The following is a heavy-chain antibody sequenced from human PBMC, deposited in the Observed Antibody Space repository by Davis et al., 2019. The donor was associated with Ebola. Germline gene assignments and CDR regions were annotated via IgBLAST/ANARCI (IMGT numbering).Heavy chain of an antibody. CDR2: IKQDGSEK. V-gene: IGHV3-7*03. Sequence: GGSLRLSCAASGFTFTNYWMTWVRQAPGKGLEWVAKIKQDGSEKYYVDSVKGRFTISRDNAENSLFLQMNSLRGEDTAFYYCARGGYYYFDSWGQGTLVTVSS. J-gene: IGHJ4*02. CDR3: ARGGYYYFDS. CDR1: GFTFTNYW. D-gene: IGHD3-22*01.